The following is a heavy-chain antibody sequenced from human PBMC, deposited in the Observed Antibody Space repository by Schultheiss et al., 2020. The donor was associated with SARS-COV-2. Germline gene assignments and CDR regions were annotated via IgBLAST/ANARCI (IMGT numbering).Heavy chain of an antibody. CDR2: IYYSGST. Sequence: SETLSLTCTVSGGSISSYYWSWIRQPPGKGLEWIGYIYYSGSTNYNPSLKSRVTISVDTSKNQFSLKPSSVTAADTAVYYCAKLQGYCSSTSCYTPYYYYYYMDVWGKGTTVTVSS. CDR3: AKLQGYCSSTSCYTPYYYYYYMDV. V-gene: IGHV4-59*01. J-gene: IGHJ6*03. CDR1: GGSISSYY. D-gene: IGHD2-2*02.